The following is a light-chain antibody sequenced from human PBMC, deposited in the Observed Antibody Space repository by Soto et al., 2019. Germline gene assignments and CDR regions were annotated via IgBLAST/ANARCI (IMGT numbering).Light chain of an antibody. Sequence: EIVMTQSPATLSVSPGERATLSCRASQSVSSNLAWYHQKPGQAPRLLIYGASTRATGIPARFSGSGSGTXXXXXXXXXXXXXFAXYYCXQYNKFPSLTFGGGTKVEIK. CDR3: XQYNKFPSLT. CDR2: GAS. CDR1: QSVSSN. J-gene: IGKJ4*01. V-gene: IGKV3-15*01.